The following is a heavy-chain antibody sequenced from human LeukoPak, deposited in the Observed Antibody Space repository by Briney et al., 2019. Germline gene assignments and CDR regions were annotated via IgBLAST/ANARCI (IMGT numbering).Heavy chain of an antibody. J-gene: IGHJ5*02. V-gene: IGHV1-3*01. CDR1: GYTFTSYA. CDR3: ARGGSSGWHKEEDWFDP. D-gene: IGHD6-19*01. CDR2: INAGNGNT. Sequence: ASVKVSCKASGYTFTSYAMHWVRQAPGQRLEWMGWINAGNGNTKYSQKFQGRVTITRDTSASTAYMELSSLRSEDTAVYYCARGGSSGWHKEEDWFDPWGQGTLVTVSS.